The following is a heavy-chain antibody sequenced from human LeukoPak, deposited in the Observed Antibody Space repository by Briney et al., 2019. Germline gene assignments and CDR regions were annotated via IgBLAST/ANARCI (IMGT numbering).Heavy chain of an antibody. CDR1: GFTFSSSS. J-gene: IGHJ4*02. CDR3: ARWGYTSGWHYLDS. V-gene: IGHV3-7*04. D-gene: IGHD6-19*01. Sequence: GGSLRLSCAASGFTFSSSSMAWVRQAPGKGLEWVSSIKQDGSLKYYADSVKGRFTISRDIARNSLSLQMNSLRVEDTAVYYCARWGYTSGWHYLDSWGQGTLVTVSS. CDR2: IKQDGSLK.